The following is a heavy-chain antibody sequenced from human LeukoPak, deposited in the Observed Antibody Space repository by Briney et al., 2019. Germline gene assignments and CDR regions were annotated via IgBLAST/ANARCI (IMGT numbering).Heavy chain of an antibody. J-gene: IGHJ4*02. CDR1: GFTFTSYI. Sequence: PGGSLRLSCTASGFTFTSYIMNWVRQATGGGLDWVSSISSSSSYIYSADSVKGRFTISRDNAKNSLYLQMNSLRAEDTAVYYCARGSNPDYWGQGTLVTVSS. D-gene: IGHD1-14*01. V-gene: IGHV3-21*01. CDR2: ISSSSSYI. CDR3: ARGSNPDY.